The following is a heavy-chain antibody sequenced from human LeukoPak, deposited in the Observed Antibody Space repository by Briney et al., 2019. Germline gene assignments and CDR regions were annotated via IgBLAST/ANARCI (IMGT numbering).Heavy chain of an antibody. CDR2: ISWNSGSI. Sequence: GGSLRLSCAASGFTFDDYAMHWVRQAPGKGLEWVSGISWNSGSIGYADSVKGRFTISRDNAKNSLYLQMNSLRAEDTALYYCAKGPSGYSYWYFDLWGRGTLVTVSS. V-gene: IGHV3-9*01. CDR3: AKGPSGYSYWYFDL. J-gene: IGHJ2*01. CDR1: GFTFDDYA. D-gene: IGHD3-22*01.